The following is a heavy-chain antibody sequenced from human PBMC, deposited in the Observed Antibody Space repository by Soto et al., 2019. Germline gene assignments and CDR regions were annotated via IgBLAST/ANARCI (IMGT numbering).Heavy chain of an antibody. CDR3: ARGYCSGDTCYHIDY. J-gene: IGHJ4*02. Sequence: VQLLDSGGGSVQPGGSLRLSCAASGFTFSSYVMRWVRQAPGKGLEWVSSISGSGGSTYYTDSVKGRFTISRDNSKNTVYLQMNSLRAEDTAVYFCARGYCSGDTCYHIDYWGQGTLVTVSS. CDR1: GFTFSSYV. D-gene: IGHD2-15*01. CDR2: ISGSGGST. V-gene: IGHV3-23*01.